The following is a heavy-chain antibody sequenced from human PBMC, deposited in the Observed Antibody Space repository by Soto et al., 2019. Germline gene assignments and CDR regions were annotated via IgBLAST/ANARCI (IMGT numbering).Heavy chain of an antibody. V-gene: IGHV3-64D*06. CDR2: ISSNGDIT. Sequence: PGGSLRLSCSASGFTFSIFSMHWVRQAPGKGPEFVSAISSNGDITIYADSVKGRFTISRDNSKNTLYLQMSSLRADDTAVYYCLKDGGEFNFDSRGQGALVTVSS. CDR1: GFTFSIFS. J-gene: IGHJ4*02. CDR3: LKDGGEFNFDS. D-gene: IGHD3-16*01.